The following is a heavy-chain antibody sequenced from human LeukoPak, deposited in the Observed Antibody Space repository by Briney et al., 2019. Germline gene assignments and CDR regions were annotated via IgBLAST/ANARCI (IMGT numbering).Heavy chain of an antibody. V-gene: IGHV1-8*02. CDR2: MNPNSGNT. CDR3: ARDPMMGRLDFPYFDY. CDR1: GYTFTSYD. D-gene: IGHD3-22*01. J-gene: IGHJ4*02. Sequence: ASVKVSCKASGYTFTSYDINWVRQATGQGLEWMGWMNPNSGNTGYAQKFQGRVTMTRDTSISTAYMELSRLRSDDTAVYYCARDPMMGRLDFPYFDYWGQGTLVTVSS.